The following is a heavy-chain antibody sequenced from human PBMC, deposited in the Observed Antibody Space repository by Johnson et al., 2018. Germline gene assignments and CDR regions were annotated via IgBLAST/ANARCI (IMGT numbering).Heavy chain of an antibody. V-gene: IGHV3-30-3*01. J-gene: IGHJ6*03. CDR2: MLYDGINI. Sequence: QVQLVESGGGVVQPGRSLRLSCAASGFTFSPYAMHWVRQAPGKGLAWVALMLYDGINIYYADSVKGRFTISRNNPKNTLYLQVSSLRTEDTAVYYCARSRHCSGGNCQSWYYYDMDVWGTGTTVTVSS. D-gene: IGHD2-15*01. CDR3: ARSRHCSGGNCQSWYYYDMDV. CDR1: GFTFSPYA.